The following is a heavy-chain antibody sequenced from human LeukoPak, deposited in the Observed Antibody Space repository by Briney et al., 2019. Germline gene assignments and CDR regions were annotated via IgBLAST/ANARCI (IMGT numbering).Heavy chain of an antibody. V-gene: IGHV3-48*01. Sequence: PGGSLKLSCAASGFTFSSYSMNWVRQAPGKGLEWVSYISESSTTKYYADSVKGRFTISRDNAQNSLYLQMNSLRAEDTAVYYCARIAASLARDDYWGQGTLVTVSS. D-gene: IGHD6-13*01. CDR1: GFTFSSYS. J-gene: IGHJ4*02. CDR3: ARIAASLARDDY. CDR2: ISESSTTK.